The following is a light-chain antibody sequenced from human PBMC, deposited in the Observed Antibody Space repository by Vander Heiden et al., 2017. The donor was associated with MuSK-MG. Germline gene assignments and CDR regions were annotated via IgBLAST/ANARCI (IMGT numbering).Light chain of an antibody. CDR2: EVS. CDR3: CSNAGDGTVI. J-gene: IGLJ2*01. V-gene: IGLV2-23*02. CDR1: NNEVGDYKC. Sequence: HSALTQPASVPASPGQSITIPGTGTNNEVGDYKCVSWYPRHPGKAPKLMIYEVSKWPSGVSNRFSGSKSGSTASLTISGLQAEDEADYYCCSNAGDGTVIFGGGTKLTVL.